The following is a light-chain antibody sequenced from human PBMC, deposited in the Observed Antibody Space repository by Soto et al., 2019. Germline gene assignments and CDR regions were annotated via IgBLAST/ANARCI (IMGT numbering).Light chain of an antibody. CDR2: EVN. J-gene: IGLJ2*01. CDR1: SSDVGNYNR. Sequence: QSALTQPPSVSGSPGQSVTISCTGTSSDVGNYNRVSWYQQPPGTAPKLIIYEVNNRPSGVPDRFSGSKSGNTASLTISGLQAEVEANYFCSLYTTSSTRVVFGGGTKLTVL. V-gene: IGLV2-18*01. CDR3: SLYTTSSTRVV.